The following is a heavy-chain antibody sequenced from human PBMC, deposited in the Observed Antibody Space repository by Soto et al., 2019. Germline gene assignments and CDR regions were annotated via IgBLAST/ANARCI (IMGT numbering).Heavy chain of an antibody. Sequence: GGSLRLSCAASGLTFSSYAMSWVRQAPGKGLEWVSAISGSGGSTYYADSVKGRFTISRDNSKNTLYLQMNSLRAEDTAVYYCAKRVGYYYDSSGYYYGFWGQGTLVTVSS. D-gene: IGHD3-22*01. CDR1: GLTFSSYA. V-gene: IGHV3-23*01. CDR2: ISGSGGST. J-gene: IGHJ4*02. CDR3: AKRVGYYYDSSGYYYGF.